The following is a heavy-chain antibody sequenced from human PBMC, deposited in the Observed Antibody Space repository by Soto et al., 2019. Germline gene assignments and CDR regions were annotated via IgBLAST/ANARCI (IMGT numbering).Heavy chain of an antibody. CDR3: ARDPGFGFGYSYAFAMDV. CDR1: GYTFSNYG. V-gene: IGHV1-18*01. D-gene: IGHD5-18*01. J-gene: IGHJ6*02. CDR2: ISGYNGNT. Sequence: SAKVSCKASGYTFSNYGISWVRQGPGQGFEWMGWISGYNGNTHYEEKVQDRIKMTTDTSTSTTYLELRSLRSDDTAVYFCARDPGFGFGYSYAFAMDVWGQGTTVKVS.